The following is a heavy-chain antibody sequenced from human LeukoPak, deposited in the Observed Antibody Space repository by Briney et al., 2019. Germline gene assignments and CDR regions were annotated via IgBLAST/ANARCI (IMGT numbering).Heavy chain of an antibody. CDR1: GGSISSYY. CDR3: ARLREGRVAVRGGNYYYYYMDV. D-gene: IGHD3-10*01. Sequence: SETLSLTCTVSGGSISSYYWSWIRQPPGKGLEWIGEINHSGSTNYNPSLKCRVTISVDTSKNQFSLKLSSVTAADTAVYYCARLREGRVAVRGGNYYYYYMDVWGKGTTVTISS. V-gene: IGHV4-34*01. J-gene: IGHJ6*03. CDR2: INHSGST.